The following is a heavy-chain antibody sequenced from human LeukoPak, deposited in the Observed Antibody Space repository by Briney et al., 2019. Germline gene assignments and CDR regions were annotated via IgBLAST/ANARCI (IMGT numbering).Heavy chain of an antibody. Sequence: SVKVSCKASGGTFSSYATSWVRQAPGQGLEWMGGIIPIFGTANYAQKFQGRVTITADESTSTAYMELSSLRSEDTAVYYCALTQYCSSTSCHPDYYYYGMDVWGKGTTVTVSS. CDR1: GGTFSSYA. V-gene: IGHV1-69*01. D-gene: IGHD2-2*01. CDR2: IIPIFGTA. J-gene: IGHJ6*04. CDR3: ALTQYCSSTSCHPDYYYYGMDV.